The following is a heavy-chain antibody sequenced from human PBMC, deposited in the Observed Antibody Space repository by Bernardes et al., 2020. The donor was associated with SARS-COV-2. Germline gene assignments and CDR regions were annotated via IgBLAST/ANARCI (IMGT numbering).Heavy chain of an antibody. J-gene: IGHJ4*02. V-gene: IGHV3-9*01. CDR2: ISWNSGSI. CDR1: GFTFDDFA. D-gene: IGHD7-27*01. CDR3: AKLPGENDDY. Sequence: GGSLRLSCAASGFTFDDFAMHWVRQAPGKGLEWVSGISWNSGSIGYADSVKGRFTISRDNAKNSLFLQMNSLRAEDTAFYYCAKLPGENDDYWGQGTLVTVSS.